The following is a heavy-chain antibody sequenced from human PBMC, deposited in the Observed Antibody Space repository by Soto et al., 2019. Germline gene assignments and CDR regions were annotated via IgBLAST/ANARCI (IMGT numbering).Heavy chain of an antibody. J-gene: IGHJ4*02. CDR2: IYYSGST. Sequence: SETLSLTCTVSGGSISSGDYYWSWIRQPPGKGLEWIGYIYYSGSTYYNPSLKSRVTISVDTSKDQFSLKLSSVTAADTAVYYCARGEDTYYYDSSGYYLDYWGQGTLVTVSS. CDR3: ARGEDTYYYDSSGYYLDY. V-gene: IGHV4-30-4*01. CDR1: GGSISSGDYY. D-gene: IGHD3-22*01.